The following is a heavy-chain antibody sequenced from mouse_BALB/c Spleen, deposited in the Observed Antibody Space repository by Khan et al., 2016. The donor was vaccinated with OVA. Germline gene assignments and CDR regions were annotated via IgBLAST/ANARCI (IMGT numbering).Heavy chain of an antibody. D-gene: IGHD2-14*01. J-gene: IGHJ3*01. Sequence: QVQLQQSGAELARPGASVKMSCKASGYTFTSYTIHWIKQRPGQGLEWIGYINPSNGYTNYNQKFKDKATLTADKSSTTAYMQLRSLTSDDSAVYNCVRDGAYYMNDGWFAYWGQGTLVTVSA. CDR1: GYTFTSYT. CDR2: INPSNGYT. V-gene: IGHV1-4*01. CDR3: VRDGAYYMNDGWFAY.